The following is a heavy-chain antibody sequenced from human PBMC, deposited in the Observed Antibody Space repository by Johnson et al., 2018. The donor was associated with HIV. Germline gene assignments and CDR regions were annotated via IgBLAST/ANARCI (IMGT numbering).Heavy chain of an antibody. Sequence: VQLVESGGGVVQPGRSLRLSCAASGFTFSSYGMHWVRQAPGKGLEWVSGINWNGGSTGYADSVKGRFTISRENSKNTLYLQMGSLRVEDMAVYYCARLRGAFDIWGQGTMVTVSS. CDR3: ARLRGAFDI. D-gene: IGHD3-10*01. CDR1: GFTFSSYG. V-gene: IGHV3-64*07. CDR2: INWNGGST. J-gene: IGHJ3*02.